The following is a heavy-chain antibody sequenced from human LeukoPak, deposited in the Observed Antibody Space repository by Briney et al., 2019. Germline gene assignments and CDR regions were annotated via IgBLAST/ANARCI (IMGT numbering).Heavy chain of an antibody. CDR3: ARQRITMVRGVHYFDY. D-gene: IGHD3-10*01. CDR1: GYSFTSYW. CDR2: IYPGDSDT. V-gene: IGHV5-51*01. Sequence: GESLKISCQGSGYSFTSYWIGWVRQMPGKGLERMGIIYPGDSDTRYSPSFQGQVTISADKSISTAYLQWSSLKASDTAMYYCARQRITMVRGVHYFDYWGQGTLVTVSS. J-gene: IGHJ4*02.